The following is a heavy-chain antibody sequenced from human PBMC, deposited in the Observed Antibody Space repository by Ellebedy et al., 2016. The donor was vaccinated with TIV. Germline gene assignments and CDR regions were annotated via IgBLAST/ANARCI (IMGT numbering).Heavy chain of an antibody. CDR3: ARDVYCFGGSCSYGMDI. CDR1: GGSVTNDRVY. CDR2: VYYSGST. V-gene: IGHV4-61*01. Sequence: SETLSLTCTVSGGSVTNDRVYWSWIRQPPGKGLEWIGYVYYSGSTNYNPSLKSRVTISLDPSKSQFPLNLGSVTAADTAVYSCARDVYCFGGSCSYGMDIWGQGTTVTVSS. D-gene: IGHD2-15*01. J-gene: IGHJ6*02.